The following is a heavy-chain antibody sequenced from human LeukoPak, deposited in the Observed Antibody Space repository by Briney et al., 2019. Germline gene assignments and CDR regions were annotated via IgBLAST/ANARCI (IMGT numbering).Heavy chain of an antibody. CDR2: IRYDGSNK. CDR3: AKRRGLELLYYYYMDV. Sequence: GGSLRLSCAASGFTFSSYGMHWVRQAPGKGLEWVAFIRYDGSNKYYADSVKGRFAISRDNSKNTLYLQMNSLRAEDTAVYYCAKRRGLELLYYYYMDVWGKGTTVTVSS. V-gene: IGHV3-30*02. CDR1: GFTFSSYG. D-gene: IGHD1-7*01. J-gene: IGHJ6*03.